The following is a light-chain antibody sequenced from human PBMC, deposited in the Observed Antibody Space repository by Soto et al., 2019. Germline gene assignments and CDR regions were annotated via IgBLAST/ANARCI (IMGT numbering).Light chain of an antibody. J-gene: IGLJ7*01. CDR3: AAWDDNLDAAL. Sequence: QSVLAQPPSASGTAGQSVIFSCSGSTSNIGSNPVTWYQQLPGTAPKLVIYGNNQRPSGVPDRFSGSKSGTSASLAISGLQSEDEADYYCAAWDDNLDAALFGGGTQLTVL. CDR2: GNN. CDR1: TSNIGSNP. V-gene: IGLV1-44*01.